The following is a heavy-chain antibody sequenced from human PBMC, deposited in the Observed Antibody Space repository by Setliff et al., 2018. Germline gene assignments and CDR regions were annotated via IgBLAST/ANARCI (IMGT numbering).Heavy chain of an antibody. V-gene: IGHV1-2*06. CDR2: INPNSGGT. Sequence: ASVKVSCKVSGYTLTELSMHWVRQAPGKGLEWMGRINPNSGGTNYAQKFQGRVTMTRDTSISTAYMELSRLRSDDTAVYYCARGYRGYYNFWSGSQGANWFDPWGQGTLVTVS. CDR3: ARGYRGYYNFWSGSQGANWFDP. CDR1: GYTLTELS. D-gene: IGHD3-3*01. J-gene: IGHJ5*02.